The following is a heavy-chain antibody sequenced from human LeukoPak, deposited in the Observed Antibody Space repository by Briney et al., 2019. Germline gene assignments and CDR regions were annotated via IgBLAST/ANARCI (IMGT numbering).Heavy chain of an antibody. CDR2: ISAYNGHT. CDR1: GYTFTDYF. V-gene: IGHV1-18*04. CDR3: ARGGRWELPRPYAFDV. J-gene: IGHJ3*01. Sequence: ASVKVSCKASGYTFTDYFMNWVRQAPGQGLEWMGWISAYNGHTNYAQKLQGRVTMTTDTSTSTAYMELRSLRSDDTAVYYCARGGRWELPRPYAFDVWGQGTMVTVSS. D-gene: IGHD1-26*01.